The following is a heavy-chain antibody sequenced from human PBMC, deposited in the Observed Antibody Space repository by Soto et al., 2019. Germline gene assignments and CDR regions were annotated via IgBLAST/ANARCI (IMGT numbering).Heavy chain of an antibody. CDR1: GFTFGDYA. D-gene: IGHD2-15*01. J-gene: IGHJ4*02. CDR2: IRSKAYGGTT. Sequence: GGSLRLSCTASGFTFGDYAMSWFRQAPGKGLEWVGFIRSKAYGGTTEYAASVKGRFTISRDDSKSIAYLQMNSLKTEDTAVYYCTVRGGYCSGGSCYRSSSHARPFDYWGQGTLVTVSS. CDR3: TVRGGYCSGGSCYRSSSHARPFDY. V-gene: IGHV3-49*03.